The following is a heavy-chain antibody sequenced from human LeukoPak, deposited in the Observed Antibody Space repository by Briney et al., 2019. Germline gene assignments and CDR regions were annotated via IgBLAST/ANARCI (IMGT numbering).Heavy chain of an antibody. J-gene: IGHJ4*02. CDR1: GGTFGSFT. CDR3: TKRVASTI. Sequence: SVKVSCKASGGTFGSFTVQWVRQAPGQGLEWMGRIIPMLNIVNYAQKFQDRIIITADKSANIVYLELSSLRSQDTAIYYCTKRVASTIWGQGTPVAVSS. V-gene: IGHV1-69*02. CDR2: IIPMLNIV. D-gene: IGHD1-26*01.